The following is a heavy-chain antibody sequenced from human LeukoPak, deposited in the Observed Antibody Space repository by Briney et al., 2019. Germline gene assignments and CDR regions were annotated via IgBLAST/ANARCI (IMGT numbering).Heavy chain of an antibody. CDR2: IYSGGST. V-gene: IGHV3-66*01. Sequence: GGSLRLSCAASGFTDSSNYMSWVRQAPGKGLEWVSVIYSGGSTYYADSVKGRFTISRDNSKNTLYLQMNSLRAEDTAVYYCAREAIAAAGTGGYWGQGTLVTVSS. J-gene: IGHJ4*02. CDR1: GFTDSSNY. D-gene: IGHD6-13*01. CDR3: AREAIAAAGTGGY.